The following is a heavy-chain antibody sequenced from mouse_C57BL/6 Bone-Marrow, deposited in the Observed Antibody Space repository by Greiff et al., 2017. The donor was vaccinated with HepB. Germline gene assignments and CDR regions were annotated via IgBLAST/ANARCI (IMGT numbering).Heavy chain of an antibody. D-gene: IGHD1-1*01. CDR2: INPNNGGT. J-gene: IGHJ4*01. CDR1: GYTFTDYY. Sequence: VQLQQSGPELVKPGASVKISCKASGYTFTDYYMNWVKQSHGKSLEWIGDINPNNGGTSYNQKFKGKATLTVDKSSSTAYMELRSLTSEDSAVYYCAREGFYYYGSSPCYAMDYWGQGTSVTVSS. CDR3: AREGFYYYGSSPCYAMDY. V-gene: IGHV1-26*01.